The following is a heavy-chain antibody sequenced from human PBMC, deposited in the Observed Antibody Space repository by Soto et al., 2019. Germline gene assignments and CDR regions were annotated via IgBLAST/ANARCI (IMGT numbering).Heavy chain of an antibody. CDR2: IYDTGISGYTPST. D-gene: IGHD3-3*01. Sequence: PSETLSLTCTVSGGSITSSYWSWIRRPPGKGLEWIAYIYDTGISGYTPSTSYNPSLKSRVTMSVDTSKSQFSLKLTSVTAADTAVYYCARDVLRFLEWLYEPTPVDAFDIWGQGTMVTVSS. V-gene: IGHV4-59*01. CDR1: GGSITSSY. CDR3: ARDVLRFLEWLYEPTPVDAFDI. J-gene: IGHJ3*02.